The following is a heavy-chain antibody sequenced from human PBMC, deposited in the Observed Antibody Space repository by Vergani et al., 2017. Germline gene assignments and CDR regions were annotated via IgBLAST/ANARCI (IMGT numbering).Heavy chain of an antibody. CDR1: GFTFNQYG. Sequence: QVQLVASVGGVVQPGRSLRLSCAASGFTFNQYGMHCVRQAPGKGLEWVAVTWYDGNNKQYADSVKGRFTISRDNSKSTMYLQMNSLRDEDTGVYYCARDLRLLYNRFDPWGQGTLVTVSS. CDR2: TWYDGNNK. J-gene: IGHJ5*02. V-gene: IGHV3-33*01. CDR3: ARDLRLLYNRFDP. D-gene: IGHD1-14*01.